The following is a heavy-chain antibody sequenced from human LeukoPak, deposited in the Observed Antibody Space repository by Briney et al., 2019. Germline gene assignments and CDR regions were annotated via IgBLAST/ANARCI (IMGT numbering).Heavy chain of an antibody. J-gene: IGHJ4*02. D-gene: IGHD6-19*01. Sequence: GVSLTLSCSPSIHILYIYYVLCPRHVPGKGLVWVARISSDESNTTYADSVKGRFTIYRDNAKNTLYLQMNSLRVEDTAVYYCARVYSSGWCRFDYWGQGTLVIVSS. CDR2: ISSDESNT. V-gene: IGHV3-74*01. CDR3: ARVYSSGWCRFDY. CDR1: IHILYIY.